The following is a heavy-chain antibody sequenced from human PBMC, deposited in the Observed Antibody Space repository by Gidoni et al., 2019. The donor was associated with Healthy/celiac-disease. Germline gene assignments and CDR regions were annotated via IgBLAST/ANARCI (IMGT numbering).Heavy chain of an antibody. J-gene: IGHJ6*02. V-gene: IGHV1-8*01. CDR2: MNPNSGNT. CDR1: GYTFPSHA. Sequence: QVQLVQSGAEVNKPGASVQVSCKASGYTFPSHAINWVRLAAGQGLAWVGWMNPNSGNTCYAQKFQGRVTMTRNTSISTAYMELSSLRSEYTAVYCCARGRDCSSTSCPLYYYYYGMDVWGQGTTVTVSS. D-gene: IGHD2-2*01. CDR3: ARGRDCSSTSCPLYYYYYGMDV.